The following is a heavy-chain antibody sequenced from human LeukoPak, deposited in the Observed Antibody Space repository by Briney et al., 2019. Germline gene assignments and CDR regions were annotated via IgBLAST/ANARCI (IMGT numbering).Heavy chain of an antibody. CDR1: GGSISNY. V-gene: IGHV4-4*07. CDR3: ARGRAVTKTNIGSGWYRVFDY. CDR2: IYTSGST. D-gene: IGHD6-19*01. J-gene: IGHJ4*02. Sequence: SETLSLTCTVSGGSISNYWSWIRQPAGKGLEWIGRIYTSGSTNYNPSLKSRVTMSVDTSKNQFSLKLSSVTAADTAVYCCARGRAVTKTNIGSGWYRVFDYWGQGTLVTVSS.